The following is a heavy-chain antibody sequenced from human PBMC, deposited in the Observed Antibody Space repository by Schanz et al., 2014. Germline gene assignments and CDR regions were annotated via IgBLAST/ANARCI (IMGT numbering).Heavy chain of an antibody. CDR1: GFTFSSYG. D-gene: IGHD5-18*01. CDR3: TKLDGYYYGSLGHDYFDY. V-gene: IGHV3-30*02. Sequence: LVESGGGVVQPGRSLRLSCAASGFTFSSYGMHWVRQVPGKGLEWVGFVHFDGSLKFYEDSVKGRFTISRDNSKNTLYLQMDNLRPEDTAVYYCTKLDGYYYGSLGHDYFDYGGQGTLVTVSS. J-gene: IGHJ4*02. CDR2: VHFDGSLK.